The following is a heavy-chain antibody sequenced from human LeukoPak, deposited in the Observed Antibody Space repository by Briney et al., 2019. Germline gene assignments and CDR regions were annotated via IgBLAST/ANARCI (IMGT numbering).Heavy chain of an antibody. CDR3: ARDYTGCPDY. V-gene: IGHV3-30*19. J-gene: IGHJ4*02. D-gene: IGHD2-8*02. Sequence: GRSLRLSCAASGFLVSSCGMHWVRQAPGKGLEWVAVISYDGSNKFYVDSVRGRFTISRDNSKNTLYLQLNSLRAEDTAVYLCARDYTGCPDYWGQGTLVTVSS. CDR2: ISYDGSNK. CDR1: GFLVSSCG.